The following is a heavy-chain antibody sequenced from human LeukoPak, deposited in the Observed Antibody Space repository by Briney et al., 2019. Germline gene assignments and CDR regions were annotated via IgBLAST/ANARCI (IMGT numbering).Heavy chain of an antibody. V-gene: IGHV4-39*01. CDR2: IYYSGST. CDR1: GGSISSSSYY. Sequence: PSETLSLTCTVSGGSISSSSYYWGWIRRPPGKGLEWIGSIYYSGSTYYNPSLKGRVTISVDTSKNQFSLKLSSVTAADTAVYYCARLPYYGSGSPLVDYWGQGTLVTVSS. D-gene: IGHD3-10*01. J-gene: IGHJ4*02. CDR3: ARLPYYGSGSPLVDY.